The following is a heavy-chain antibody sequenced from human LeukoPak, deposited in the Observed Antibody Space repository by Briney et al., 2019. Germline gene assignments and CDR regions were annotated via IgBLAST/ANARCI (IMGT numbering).Heavy chain of an antibody. D-gene: IGHD3-10*01. CDR1: GYTFTGYC. Sequence: ASVKVSCKASGYTFTGYCMHWVRQAPGQGLEWIGRINPNSGGTNYAQKFQGRVTMTRDTSISTAYMELSRLRSDDTAVYYCARSMVRGVNDYWGQGTLVTVSS. CDR2: INPNSGGT. CDR3: ARSMVRGVNDY. J-gene: IGHJ4*02. V-gene: IGHV1-2*06.